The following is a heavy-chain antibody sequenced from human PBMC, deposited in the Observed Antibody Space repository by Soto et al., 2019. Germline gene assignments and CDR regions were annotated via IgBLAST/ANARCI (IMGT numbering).Heavy chain of an antibody. V-gene: IGHV1-8*01. Sequence: QVQLVQSGAEVKKPGASVKVSCKASGYTFTSYDINWVRQATGQGLEWMGWMNPNSGNTGYAQKFQGRVTMTRNTCISTAYMELRSLRSEDTAVYYCALTRSRSYWPPCDYWGQGTLVTVSS. CDR2: MNPNSGNT. J-gene: IGHJ4*02. CDR3: ALTRSRSYWPPCDY. CDR1: GYTFTSYD. D-gene: IGHD1-26*01.